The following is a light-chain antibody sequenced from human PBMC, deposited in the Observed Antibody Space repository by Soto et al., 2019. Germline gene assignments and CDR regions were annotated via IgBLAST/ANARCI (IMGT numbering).Light chain of an antibody. CDR1: QSVSSGY. Sequence: IVLTQSPGTLSLSPGERATLSCRASQSVSSGYLAWYQQRPGQAPRLLIYGASSRTTGIPHRFSGSGSGTDFTLTISRLEPEDFAVYYCQHYGSSPYTVGQGTKLEIK. J-gene: IGKJ2*01. CDR2: GAS. V-gene: IGKV3-20*01. CDR3: QHYGSSPYT.